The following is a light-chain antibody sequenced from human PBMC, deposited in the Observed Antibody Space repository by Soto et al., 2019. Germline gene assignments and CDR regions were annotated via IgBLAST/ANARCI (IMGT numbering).Light chain of an antibody. Sequence: QSVLTQPPSASGTPGQRVTISCSGSSSTIGSKTLNWYQHLPGSAPTLLIYTTNQRPSGVPDRFSGSKSGTSASLAISGRQPEDEADYYCAAWNDSLNGVVFGGGTKLTVL. CDR2: TTN. CDR1: SSTIGSKT. J-gene: IGLJ3*02. V-gene: IGLV1-44*01. CDR3: AAWNDSLNGVV.